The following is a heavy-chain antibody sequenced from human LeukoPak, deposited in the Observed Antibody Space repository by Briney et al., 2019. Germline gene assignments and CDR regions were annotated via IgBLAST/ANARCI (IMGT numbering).Heavy chain of an antibody. V-gene: IGHV5-51*01. CDR3: ARCGGSSSFDYYYYMDV. Sequence: GESLKISCKGSGYSFTSYWIGWVRQMPGKGLEWMGIIYPGDSDTRYSPSFQGQVTISADKSISTAYLQWSSLKASDTAMYYCARCGGSSSFDYYYYMDVWGKGTTVTVSS. CDR2: IYPGDSDT. CDR1: GYSFTSYW. J-gene: IGHJ6*03. D-gene: IGHD6-6*01.